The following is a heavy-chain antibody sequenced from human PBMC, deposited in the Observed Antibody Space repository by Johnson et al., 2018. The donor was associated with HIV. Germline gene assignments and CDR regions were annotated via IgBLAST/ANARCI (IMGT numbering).Heavy chain of an antibody. Sequence: QVQLLESGGGVVQPGTSLRLSCAASGFTFTSFAMHWVRQAPGKGLEWVAFISYDGSNKYFTDSVRGRFTISRDNSKNTLFLQMNSLRAEDTAVYYCVRRFYDSSAFDIWGQGTLVTVSS. CDR3: VRRFYDSSAFDI. J-gene: IGHJ3*02. V-gene: IGHV3-30-3*01. CDR2: ISYDGSNK. D-gene: IGHD3-22*01. CDR1: GFTFTSFA.